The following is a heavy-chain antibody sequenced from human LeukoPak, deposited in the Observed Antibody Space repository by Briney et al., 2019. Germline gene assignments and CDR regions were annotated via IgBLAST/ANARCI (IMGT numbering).Heavy chain of an antibody. D-gene: IGHD4-17*01. CDR2: ISYDGSNK. J-gene: IGHJ4*02. CDR1: GFTFSSYA. CDR3: AKNTLYGDSDY. Sequence: AGGSLRLSCAASGFTFSSYAMHWVRQAPGKGLEWVAVISYDGSNKYYADSVKGRFTISRDNSKNTLYLQMNSLRAEDTAVYYCAKNTLYGDSDYWGQGTLVTVSS. V-gene: IGHV3-30-3*02.